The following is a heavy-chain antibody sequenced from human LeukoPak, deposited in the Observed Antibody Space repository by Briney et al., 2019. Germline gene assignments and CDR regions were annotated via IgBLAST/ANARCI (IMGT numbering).Heavy chain of an antibody. CDR2: ISYDGSNK. CDR1: GFTFSSYG. V-gene: IGHV3-30*18. CDR3: AKDSRLLTIDY. J-gene: IGHJ4*02. D-gene: IGHD2-15*01. Sequence: HSGGSLRLSCAASGFTFSSYGMHWVRRAPGKWLEWVAVISYDGSNKYYADSVKGRFTISRDNSTNTLYLQMNSLRAEDTAVYYCAKDSRLLTIDYWGQGTLVTVSS.